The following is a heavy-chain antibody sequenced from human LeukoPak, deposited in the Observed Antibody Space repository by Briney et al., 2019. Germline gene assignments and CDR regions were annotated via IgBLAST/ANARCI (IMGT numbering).Heavy chain of an antibody. CDR3: ARVVDTAMVFDY. J-gene: IGHJ4*02. CDR1: GFTFSSYA. D-gene: IGHD5-18*01. CDR2: IKQDGSEK. Sequence: GGSLRLSCAASGFTFSSYAMSWVRQAPGKGLEWVANIKQDGSEKYYVDSVKGRFTISRDNAKNSLYLQMNSLRAEDTAVYYCARVVDTAMVFDYWGQGTLVTVSS. V-gene: IGHV3-7*04.